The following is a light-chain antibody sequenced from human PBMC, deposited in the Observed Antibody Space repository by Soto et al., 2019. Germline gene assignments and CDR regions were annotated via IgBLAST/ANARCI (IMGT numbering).Light chain of an antibody. V-gene: IGLV1-44*01. Sequence: QSVLTQPPSASGTPGQRVTISCTGSSSNIGSNTVDSYQQLPGTTPKLLIYNNNQRPSGVPDRFSGSKSGTSASLAISGLQSEDEADYYCAAGDDSLNGLVFGTGTKLTVL. CDR2: NNN. CDR1: SSNIGSNT. J-gene: IGLJ1*01. CDR3: AAGDDSLNGLV.